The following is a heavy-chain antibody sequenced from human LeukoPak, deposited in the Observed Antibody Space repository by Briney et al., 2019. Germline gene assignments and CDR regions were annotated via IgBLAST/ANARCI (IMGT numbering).Heavy chain of an antibody. V-gene: IGHV5-10-1*01. CDR1: GYSFTSYW. D-gene: IGHD3-9*01. Sequence: GESLKISCKGSGYSFTSYWIGWVRQMPGKGLEWMGRIDPSDSYTNYSPSFQGHVTISADKSISTAYLQWSSLRASDTAMYYCARLAYYDILTGYDYWGQGTLVTVSS. CDR2: IDPSDSYT. CDR3: ARLAYYDILTGYDY. J-gene: IGHJ4*02.